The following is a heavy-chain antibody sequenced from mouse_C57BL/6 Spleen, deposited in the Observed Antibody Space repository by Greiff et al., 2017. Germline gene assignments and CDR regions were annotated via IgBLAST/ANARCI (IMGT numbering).Heavy chain of an antibody. CDR1: GYSITSGYY. CDR3: ERERGVHYCSSWYFDV. D-gene: IGHD1-1*01. J-gene: IGHJ1*03. CDR2: ISYDGNN. Sequence: EVKLMESGPGLVKPSQSLSLTCSVTGYSITSGYYWNWIRQFPGNKLEWMGYISYDGNNNYNPSLKNRISITRDTSKNQFFLKLNSVTTEDTATYYCERERGVHYCSSWYFDVWGKGTTVTVSS. V-gene: IGHV3-6*01.